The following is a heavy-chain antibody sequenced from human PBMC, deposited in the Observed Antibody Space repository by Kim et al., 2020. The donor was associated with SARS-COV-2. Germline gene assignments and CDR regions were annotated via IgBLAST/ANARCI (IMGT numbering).Heavy chain of an antibody. CDR3: ARGASGRPLFAFDI. J-gene: IGHJ3*02. V-gene: IGHV1-3*01. CDR2: INAGNGNT. CDR1: GYTFNSYA. Sequence: ASVKVSCKASGYTFNSYAIHWVRQAPGQRLEWMGWINAGNGNTKYSQKFQGRVRVTITRDTSANSAYMELSSLRSEDTAVYYCARGASGRPLFAFDIWGQ. D-gene: IGHD6-19*01.